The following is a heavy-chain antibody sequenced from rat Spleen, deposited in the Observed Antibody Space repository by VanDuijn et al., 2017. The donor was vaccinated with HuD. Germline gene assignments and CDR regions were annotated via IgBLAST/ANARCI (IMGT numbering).Heavy chain of an antibody. CDR1: GFSLTSYH. V-gene: IGHV2-27*01. Sequence: QVQLKESGPGLVQPSQTLSLTCTVSGFSLTSYHVHWVRQPPGKGLEWTGRIQNGGSTDYNSALKSRLSISRDTSKSQVFLKMNSVQTEDTAMYFCARSLGYYWGQGVMVTVSS. J-gene: IGHJ2*01. CDR2: IQNGGST. CDR3: ARSLGYY. D-gene: IGHD4-3*01.